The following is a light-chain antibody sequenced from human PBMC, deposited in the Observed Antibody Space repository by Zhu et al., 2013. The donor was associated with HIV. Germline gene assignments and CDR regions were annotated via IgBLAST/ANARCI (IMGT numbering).Light chain of an antibody. J-gene: IGKJ4*01. CDR3: QQYNSFPLS. V-gene: IGKV1D-16*01. CDR2: AGV. CDR1: QDIKSW. Sequence: DIHLTQSPSSVSAFVGDTITITCRASQDIKSWVAWHHVQPGNAPKTVIFAGVTLQDGVPPRFSGVGEGTEFTLTISGLQAEDIGTYFCQQYNSFPLSFGGGTQVAI.